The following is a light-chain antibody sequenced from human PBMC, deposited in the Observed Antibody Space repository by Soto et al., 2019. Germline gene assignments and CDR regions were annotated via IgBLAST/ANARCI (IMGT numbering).Light chain of an antibody. Sequence: IEVTQSPSSLAASLGDRVTITCRASQTIGTYVNWYRQKSGTAPELLIYDASTLQSGVPSRFRGGASGTDFTLTISSLQPEDFATYYCQQANSWGTFGQGTKVDIK. J-gene: IGKJ1*01. CDR3: QQANSWGT. CDR1: QTIGTY. CDR2: DAS. V-gene: IGKV1-39*01.